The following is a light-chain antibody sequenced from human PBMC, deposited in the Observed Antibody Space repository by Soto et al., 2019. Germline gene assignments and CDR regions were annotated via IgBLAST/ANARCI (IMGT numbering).Light chain of an antibody. CDR3: QQRSNWPWT. CDR2: GAS. Sequence: EIVLTQSPGTLSLSPGERATLSCRASQSVSSSFLAWYQQKPGQAPRLLIYGASSRATGIPDRFSGSGSGTDFTLTIRSLEPEDFAVYYCQQRSNWPWTFGQGTKVDIK. J-gene: IGKJ1*01. V-gene: IGKV3D-20*02. CDR1: QSVSSSF.